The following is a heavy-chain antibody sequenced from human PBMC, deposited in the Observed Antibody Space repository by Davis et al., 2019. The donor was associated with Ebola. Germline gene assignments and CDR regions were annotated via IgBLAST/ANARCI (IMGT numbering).Heavy chain of an antibody. CDR3: ASDIVVVPAATYGMDV. CDR1: GYTFTGYY. D-gene: IGHD2-2*01. CDR2: INPNSGGT. V-gene: IGHV1-2*02. Sequence: ASVKVSCKASGYTFTGYYMHWVRQAPGQGLEWMGWINPNSGGTNYAQKFQGRVTMTRDTSTSTVYMELSSLRSEDTAVYYCASDIVVVPAATYGMDVWGQGTTVTVSS. J-gene: IGHJ6*02.